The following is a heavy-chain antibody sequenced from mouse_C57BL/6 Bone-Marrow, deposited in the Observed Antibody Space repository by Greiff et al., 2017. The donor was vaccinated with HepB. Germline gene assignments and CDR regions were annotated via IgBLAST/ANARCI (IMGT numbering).Heavy chain of an antibody. CDR1: GFTFSDYG. V-gene: IGHV5-17*01. CDR3: ARPPPLAMDY. J-gene: IGHJ4*01. Sequence: EVKLVESGGGLVKPGGSLKLSCAASGFTFSDYGMHWVRQAPEKGLEWVAYISSGSSTIYYADTVKGRFTISRDNAKNTLFLQMTSLRSEDTAMYYCARPPPLAMDYWGQGTSVTVSS. CDR2: ISSGSSTI.